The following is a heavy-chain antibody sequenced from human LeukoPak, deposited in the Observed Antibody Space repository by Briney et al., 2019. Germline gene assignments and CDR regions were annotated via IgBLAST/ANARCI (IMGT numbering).Heavy chain of an antibody. V-gene: IGHV3-23*01. J-gene: IGHJ4*02. D-gene: IGHD2-2*02. Sequence: PGGSLRLSCAASGFTFSTYAMSWVRRAPGKGLEWVSVISGSGGTTYYADSVKGRFTITRDNSKNTLYLQMNSLRAEDTAVYYCAKDRGYCSSTSCYISPPDYWGQGTLVTVSS. CDR2: ISGSGGTT. CDR1: GFTFSTYA. CDR3: AKDRGYCSSTSCYISPPDY.